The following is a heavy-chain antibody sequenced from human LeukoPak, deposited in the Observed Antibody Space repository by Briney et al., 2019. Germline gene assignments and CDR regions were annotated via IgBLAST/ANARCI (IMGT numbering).Heavy chain of an antibody. CDR2: ISVYNGNT. CDR1: GYTFTSSG. D-gene: IGHD5-12*01. CDR3: ASTRGYGGYDIDY. V-gene: IGHV1-18*01. Sequence: ASVKVSCNASGYTFTSSGFTWVRQAPGPGLEWMGWISVYNGNTNYAQKFQGRVTMTTDTSTSTVYMELRSLRSDDTAVYYCASTRGYGGYDIDYWGQGTLVTVSS. J-gene: IGHJ4*02.